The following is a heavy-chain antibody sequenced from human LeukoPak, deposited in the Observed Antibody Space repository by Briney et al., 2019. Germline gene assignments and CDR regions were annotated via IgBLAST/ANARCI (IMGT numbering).Heavy chain of an antibody. CDR1: GFTFRNYA. Sequence: PGGSLRLSCAASGFTFRNYAMSWVRQAPGKGLEWGSVISGSGGSTHYSDSVKGRFPVSRANSKSKLYLQMNSLRAEDTAVFYCAKSPAPRNPSPDGYFDPWGPGSLVTVSS. D-gene: IGHD6-25*01. CDR2: ISGSGGST. CDR3: AKSPAPRNPSPDGYFDP. V-gene: IGHV3-23*01. J-gene: IGHJ5*02.